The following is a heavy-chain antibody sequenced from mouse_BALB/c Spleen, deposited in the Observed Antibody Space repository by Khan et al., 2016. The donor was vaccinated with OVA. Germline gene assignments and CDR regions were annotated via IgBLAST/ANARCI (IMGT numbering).Heavy chain of an antibody. J-gene: IGHJ2*01. Sequence: EVQLVESGPGLVKPSQSLSLTCTVTGYSITSGYGWNWIRQFPGNKLEWMGYISYSGSTNYNPSLKSRISITRETSKNQFFLQLNSVTTEDTATYYCARTARIKYWGQSTTLTVSS. CDR2: ISYSGST. D-gene: IGHD1-2*01. CDR3: ARTARIKY. CDR1: GYSITSGYG. V-gene: IGHV3-2*02.